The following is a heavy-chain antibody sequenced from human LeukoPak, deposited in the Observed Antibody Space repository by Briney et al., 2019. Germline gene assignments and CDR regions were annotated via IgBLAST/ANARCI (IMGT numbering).Heavy chain of an antibody. CDR2: ITPRSDYI. CDR1: GFAISDYS. J-gene: IGHJ4*02. Sequence: PGGSLRLSCAASGFAISDYSMNWVRQAPGKGLEWVSSITPRSDYISYVDSVKGRFIISRDNTENSLFLQMNNLRAEDTAVYYCTRDPQGGDYWGQGTLVTVSS. V-gene: IGHV3-21*01. CDR3: TRDPQGGDY. D-gene: IGHD3-16*01.